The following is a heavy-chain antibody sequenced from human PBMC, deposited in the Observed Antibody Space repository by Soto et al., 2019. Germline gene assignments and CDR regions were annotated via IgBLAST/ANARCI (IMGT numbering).Heavy chain of an antibody. CDR1: GFTFSSYE. CDR3: ARGRWGPRSHRRRYYFDY. J-gene: IGHJ4*02. CDR2: ISSSGSTI. Sequence: PGGSLRLSCAASGFTFSSYEMNWVRQAPGKGLEWVSYISSSGSTIYYADSVKGRFTISRDNAKNSLYLQMNSLRAEDTAVYYCARGRWGPRSHRRRYYFDYWGQGTLVTV. V-gene: IGHV3-48*03. D-gene: IGHD3-16*01.